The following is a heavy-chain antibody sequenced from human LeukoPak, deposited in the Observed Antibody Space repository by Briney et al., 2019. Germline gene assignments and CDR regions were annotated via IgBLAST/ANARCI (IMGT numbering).Heavy chain of an antibody. D-gene: IGHD3-3*01. J-gene: IGHJ4*02. CDR2: ISSSSSYI. CDR3: AREKYYDFWSGYRRREFDY. Sequence: SGGSLRLSCAASGFTFSSYSMNWVRQAPGKGLEWVSSISSSSSYIYYADSVKGRFTISRDNAKNSLYLQMNSLRAEDTAVYYCAREKYYDFWSGYRRREFDYWGQGTLVTVSS. V-gene: IGHV3-21*01. CDR1: GFTFSSYS.